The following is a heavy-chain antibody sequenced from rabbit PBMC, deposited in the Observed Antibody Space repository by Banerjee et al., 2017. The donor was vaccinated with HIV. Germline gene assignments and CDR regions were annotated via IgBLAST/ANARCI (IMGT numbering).Heavy chain of an antibody. J-gene: IGHJ4*01. V-gene: IGHV1S47*01. CDR2: IYSGSGRT. CDR3: AREGADSSGYNL. D-gene: IGHD1-1*01. CDR1: GFDFSSNA. Sequence: QEQLVESGGGLVQPEGSLSLTCKASGFDFSSNAMCWVRQAPGKGLEWIGCIYSGSGRTYYASWAKGRFSISRSTSLNTVTLQMTSLTAADTATYFCAREGADSSGYNLWGPGTLVTVS.